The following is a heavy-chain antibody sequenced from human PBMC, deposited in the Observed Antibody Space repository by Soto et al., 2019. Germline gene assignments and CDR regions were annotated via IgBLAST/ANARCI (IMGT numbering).Heavy chain of an antibody. CDR1: GFSFSTYS. Sequence: GGSLRLSCAASGFSFSTYSMNWVRQAPGKGLEWVSYISSSGSSMYYVDSVKGRFTISRDNAKNSLYLQMNSLRDEDTAVYYCARDDNWIIDYWGQGTLVTVSS. CDR3: ARDDNWIIDY. V-gene: IGHV3-48*02. J-gene: IGHJ4*02. D-gene: IGHD1-20*01. CDR2: ISSSGSSM.